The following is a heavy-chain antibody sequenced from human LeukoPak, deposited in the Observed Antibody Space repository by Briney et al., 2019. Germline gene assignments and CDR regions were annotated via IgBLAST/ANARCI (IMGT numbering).Heavy chain of an antibody. CDR1: GFTFSSYG. Sequence: GETLRLSCAASGFTFSSYGMSWVRQAPGKGLEWVSAISGSGGSTYYADSVKGRFTISRDNSKNTLYLQMNSLRAEDTAVYYCAKGRLWEPLDYWGQGTLVTVSS. J-gene: IGHJ4*02. CDR2: ISGSGGST. V-gene: IGHV3-23*01. D-gene: IGHD1-26*01. CDR3: AKGRLWEPLDY.